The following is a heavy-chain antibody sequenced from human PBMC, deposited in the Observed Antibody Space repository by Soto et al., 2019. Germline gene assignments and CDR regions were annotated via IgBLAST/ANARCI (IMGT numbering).Heavy chain of an antibody. V-gene: IGHV1-69*13. D-gene: IGHD3-22*01. CDR3: ARSGNYDCSGYHAFDI. CDR1: GGTFSSYA. J-gene: IGHJ3*02. CDR2: IIPIFGTA. Sequence: SVKVSCKASGGTFSSYAISWVRQAPGQGLEWMGGIIPIFGTANYAQKFQGRVTITADESTSTAYMELSSLRSEDTAVYYCARSGNYDCSGYHAFDIWGQGTMVTVSS.